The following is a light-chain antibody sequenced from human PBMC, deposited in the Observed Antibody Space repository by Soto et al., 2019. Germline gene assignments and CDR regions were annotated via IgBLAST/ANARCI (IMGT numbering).Light chain of an antibody. Sequence: QSALTQPASVSASPGQSITIPCTGTSSDVGSYNLVSWFQQHPGKVPKPLIYEGTKRPSGLSDRFSGSKSGTTASLTISGLQAEDEANYYCYSYAGENLYVFGTGTKVTVL. CDR3: YSYAGENLYV. CDR2: EGT. J-gene: IGLJ1*01. CDR1: SSDVGSYNL. V-gene: IGLV2-23*01.